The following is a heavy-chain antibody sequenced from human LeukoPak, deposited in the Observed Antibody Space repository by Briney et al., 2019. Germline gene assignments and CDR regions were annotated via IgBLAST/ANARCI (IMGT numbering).Heavy chain of an antibody. D-gene: IGHD2-2*01. CDR1: GYTFTSCA. CDR2: INTNTGNP. Sequence: GASVKVSCKASGYTFTSCAMNWVRQAPGQGLEWMGWINTNTGNPTYAQGFTGRFVFSLDTSVSTAYLQISSLKAEDTAVCYCTRQGPGYCGSTSCYGVEYWGQGTLVTVSS. J-gene: IGHJ4*02. V-gene: IGHV7-4-1*02. CDR3: TRQGPGYCGSTSCYGVEY.